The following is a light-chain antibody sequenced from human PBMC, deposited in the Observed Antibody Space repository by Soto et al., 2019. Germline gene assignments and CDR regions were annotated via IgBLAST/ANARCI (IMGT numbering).Light chain of an antibody. J-gene: IGKJ5*01. CDR2: AAS. Sequence: DIQMTQSPSALSASVGDRVTITCRASQDISDHLTWFQQKPGKAPKSLISAASNLRGGVPSRFSGSGSGTVFTLTINGLQPEDSATYYCQHYSAYPVTFGQGTRLEIK. V-gene: IGKV1-16*01. CDR1: QDISDH. CDR3: QHYSAYPVT.